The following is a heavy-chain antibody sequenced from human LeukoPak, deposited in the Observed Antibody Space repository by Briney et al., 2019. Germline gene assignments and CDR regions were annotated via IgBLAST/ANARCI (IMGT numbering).Heavy chain of an antibody. V-gene: IGHV1-58*02. Sequence: ASVKVSCKASGFTFTSSAMQWVRQARGQRLEWIGWIVVGGGNTNYAQKFQERVTITRDMSTSTAYMELSSLRSEDTAVYYCAAGYSPDYYGSGSYYNPPFYWGQGTLVTVSS. CDR3: AAGYSPDYYGSGSYYNPPFY. J-gene: IGHJ4*02. D-gene: IGHD3-10*01. CDR1: GFTFTSSA. CDR2: IVVGGGNT.